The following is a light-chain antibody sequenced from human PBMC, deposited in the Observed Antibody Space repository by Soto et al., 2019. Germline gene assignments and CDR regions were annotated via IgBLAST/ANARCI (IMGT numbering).Light chain of an antibody. CDR2: EVS. J-gene: IGLJ3*02. V-gene: IGLV2-11*01. CDR3: YSYSGSYTWV. CDR1: SSDVGSYNY. Sequence: QSALTQPRSVSGSPGQSVTISCTGTSSDVGSYNYVSWYQQYPGKAPKFMIYEVSKRPSGVPDRFSGSKSGNTASLTISGLQAEDEADYYCYSYSGSYTWVFGGGTKLTVL.